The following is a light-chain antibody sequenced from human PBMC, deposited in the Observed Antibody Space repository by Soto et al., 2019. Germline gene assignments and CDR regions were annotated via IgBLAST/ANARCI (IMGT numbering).Light chain of an antibody. CDR1: SGDMGSYNR. CDR2: EVT. Sequence: QSALTQPASVSGSPGQSSTISCTGTSGDMGSYNRVSWYQQHPGKAPKLMIYEVTDRPSGVSNRFSGSKSGNTASLTIAGRQAEDEAEYYCSSYTTSHTRACVFGTGTKLPVL. V-gene: IGLV2-14*01. CDR3: SSYTTSHTRACV. J-gene: IGLJ1*01.